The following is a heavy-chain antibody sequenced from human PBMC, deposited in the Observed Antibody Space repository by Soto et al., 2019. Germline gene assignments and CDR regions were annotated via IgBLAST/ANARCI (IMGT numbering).Heavy chain of an antibody. J-gene: IGHJ3*02. CDR3: ARVAAMPSSWYRRPHLAFDI. D-gene: IGHD6-13*01. V-gene: IGHV3-33*01. CDR1: GFTFSSYG. CDR2: IWYDGSNK. Sequence: PGGSLRLSCAASGFTFSSYGMHWVRQAPGKGLEWVAVIWYDGSNKYYADSVKGRFTISRDNSKNTLYLQMNSLRAEDTAVYYCARVAAMPSSWYRRPHLAFDIWGQGTMVTVSS.